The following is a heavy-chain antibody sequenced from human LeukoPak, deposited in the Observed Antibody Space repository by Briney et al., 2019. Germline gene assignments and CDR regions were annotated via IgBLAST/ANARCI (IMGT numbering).Heavy chain of an antibody. J-gene: IGHJ4*02. D-gene: IGHD3-22*01. CDR3: ARSFSPHYYDSSGYFGY. V-gene: IGHV3-21*01. Sequence: GGSLRLSCAASGFTFSSYSMNWVRQAPGKGLEWVSSISSSSSYIYYADSVKGRFTISRDNAKNSLYLQMNSLRAEDTAVYYCARSFSPHYYDSSGYFGYWGQGTLVTVSS. CDR1: GFTFSSYS. CDR2: ISSSSSYI.